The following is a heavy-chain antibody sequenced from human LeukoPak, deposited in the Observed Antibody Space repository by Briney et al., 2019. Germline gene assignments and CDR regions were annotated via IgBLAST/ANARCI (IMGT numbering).Heavy chain of an antibody. Sequence: ASVKVSCKTSGYTFTGYYMHWVRQAPGQGLEWMGWINANSGDTNYAQQFQGRLTMTRDRSISTVYMELSRLRTDDTAVYYCARDFSWGVDSWGQGTLVTVSS. CDR2: INANSGDT. CDR1: GYTFTGYY. CDR3: ARDFSWGVDS. J-gene: IGHJ4*02. D-gene: IGHD3-10*01. V-gene: IGHV1-2*02.